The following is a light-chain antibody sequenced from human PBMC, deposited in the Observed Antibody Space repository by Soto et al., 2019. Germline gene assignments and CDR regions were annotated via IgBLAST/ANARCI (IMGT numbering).Light chain of an antibody. CDR2: EVS. Sequence: QSALTQPASVSGSPGQSITISCTGTSSDVGCYNYVSWYQQHPGKAPKLMIYEVSNRPSGVSNRFSGSKSGNTASLTISGLQAEDGADYYCSSYTSSRNVVFGGGTKVTVL. CDR3: SSYTSSRNVV. V-gene: IGLV2-14*01. CDR1: SSDVGCYNY. J-gene: IGLJ2*01.